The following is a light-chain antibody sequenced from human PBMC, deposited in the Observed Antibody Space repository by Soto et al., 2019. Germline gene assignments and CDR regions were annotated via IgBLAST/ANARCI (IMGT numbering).Light chain of an antibody. V-gene: IGLV2-14*02. Sequence: QSALTQPASVSGSPGQSITISCTATSSDVGSYNLVSWYQHHPGKAPKLMIYGVSNRPSGVSNRFSGSKSVNTASLTISGLQAEDEADYYCTSYSSITTYVFGTGTKVTVL. CDR3: TSYSSITTYV. J-gene: IGLJ1*01. CDR2: GVS. CDR1: SSDVGSYNL.